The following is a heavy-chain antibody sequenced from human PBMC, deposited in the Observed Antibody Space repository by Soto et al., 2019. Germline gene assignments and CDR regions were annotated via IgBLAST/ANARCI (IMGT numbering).Heavy chain of an antibody. J-gene: IGHJ6*02. CDR3: ARQTYYDFWSGYYYGMDV. CDR1: GGSISSYY. V-gene: IGHV4-59*01. Sequence: SETLSLTCTVSGGSISSYYWSWIRQPPGKGLEWIGYIYYNGSTNYNPSLKSRVTISVDTSKNQFSLKLSSVTAADTAVYYCARQTYYDFWSGYYYGMDVWGQGTTVTVSS. D-gene: IGHD3-3*01. CDR2: IYYNGST.